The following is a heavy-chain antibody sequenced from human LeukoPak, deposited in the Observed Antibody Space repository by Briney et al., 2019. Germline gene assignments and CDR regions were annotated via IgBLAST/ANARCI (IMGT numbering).Heavy chain of an antibody. J-gene: IGHJ5*02. Sequence: SETLSLTCTVSGASITTYYWSWIRQPPGKRLEWIAYMYYSGSPNYNPSLKSRVSMSVDTSENQFSLKLSSVTAADTAVYYCARADGGYCSGGYCYANRFDPWGQGTLVTVSS. V-gene: IGHV4-59*01. CDR2: MYYSGSP. D-gene: IGHD2-15*01. CDR1: GASITTYY. CDR3: ARADGGYCSGGYCYANRFDP.